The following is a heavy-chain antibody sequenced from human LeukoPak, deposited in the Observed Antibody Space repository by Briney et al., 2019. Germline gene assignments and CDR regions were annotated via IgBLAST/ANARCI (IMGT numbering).Heavy chain of an antibody. V-gene: IGHV1-18*04. CDR1: GYTFTSYG. CDR3: ARDRVDTGMVPDY. CDR2: ISAYNGNT. Sequence: GASVKVSCKASGYTFTSYGISWVRQAPGQGLEWMGWISAYNGNTNYAQKLQGRVTSTSTAYMELRSLRSDDTAVYYCARDRVDTGMVPDYWGQGTLVTVSS. J-gene: IGHJ4*02. D-gene: IGHD5-18*01.